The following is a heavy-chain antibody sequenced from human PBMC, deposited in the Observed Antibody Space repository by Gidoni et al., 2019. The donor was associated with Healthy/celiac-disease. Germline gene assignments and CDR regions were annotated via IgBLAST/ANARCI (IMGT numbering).Heavy chain of an antibody. V-gene: IGHV3-11*06. CDR3: ARELDYDSSGSSNFGY. D-gene: IGHD3-22*01. J-gene: IGHJ4*02. CDR2: ISSSSSYT. Sequence: QVQLVESGGGLVKPGGSLRLSCAASGFTFSDYYMSWIRQAPGKGLEWVSYISSSSSYTNYADSVKGRFTISRDNAKNSLYLQMNSLRAEDTAVYYCARELDYDSSGSSNFGYWGQGTLVTVSS. CDR1: GFTFSDYY.